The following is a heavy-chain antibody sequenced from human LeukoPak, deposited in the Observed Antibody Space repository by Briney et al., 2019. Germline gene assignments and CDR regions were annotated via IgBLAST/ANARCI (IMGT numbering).Heavy chain of an antibody. CDR3: AKHAGSGWYSDLDY. V-gene: IGHV3-30-3*02. D-gene: IGHD6-19*01. J-gene: IGHJ4*02. CDR2: ISYDGSDK. CDR1: GFTFSSYA. Sequence: GGSLRLSCAASGFTFSSYAMHWVRQAPGKGLEWVAVISYDGSDKYYADSVKGRFTISRDSSKDTMYLQMNSLRAEDTALYYCAKHAGSGWYSDLDYWGQGTLVTVSS.